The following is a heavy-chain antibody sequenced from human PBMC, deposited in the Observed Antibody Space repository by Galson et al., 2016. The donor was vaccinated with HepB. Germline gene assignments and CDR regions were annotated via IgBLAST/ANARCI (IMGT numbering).Heavy chain of an antibody. CDR3: TRGATVTTS. CDR1: GFTFRDPY. V-gene: IGHV3-7*03. J-gene: IGHJ5*02. CDR2: IKQDGSER. Sequence: SLRLSCAASGFTFRDPYMTWIRQAPGKGLEWVANIKQDGSERYYVDSVEGRFTISRDNAKSSVYLQMNSLRVDDTAIYYCTRGATVTTSWGQGTLVTVSS. D-gene: IGHD4-17*01.